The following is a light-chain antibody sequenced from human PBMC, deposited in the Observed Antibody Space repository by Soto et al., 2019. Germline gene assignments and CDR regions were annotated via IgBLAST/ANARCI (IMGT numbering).Light chain of an antibody. Sequence: ENVLTQSPGTLSLSPGERATLSCRGSRSVGNSYLAWYQQKPGQAPRLLIYSTSTRATDIPDRFSGSGSGTDFTLTISRLEPEDFAVYYCPQYDSPIWTFGPGTKVEIK. CDR1: RSVGNSY. CDR3: PQYDSPIWT. J-gene: IGKJ1*01. V-gene: IGKV3-20*01. CDR2: STS.